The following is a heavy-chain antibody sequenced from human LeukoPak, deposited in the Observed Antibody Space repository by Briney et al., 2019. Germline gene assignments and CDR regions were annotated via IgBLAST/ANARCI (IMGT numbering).Heavy chain of an antibody. CDR3: ARTAGVPAGPFDY. J-gene: IGHJ4*02. D-gene: IGHD2-2*01. V-gene: IGHV5-10-1*01. CDR2: IDPSDSYT. Sequence: GESLKLSCKGSGYSFTSYWISWMRQMPGKGLEWMGRIDPSDSYTNYSPSFQGHVTISADKSISTAYLQWRSLKASDTAMYYCARTAGVPAGPFDYWGQGTLVTVSS. CDR1: GYSFTSYW.